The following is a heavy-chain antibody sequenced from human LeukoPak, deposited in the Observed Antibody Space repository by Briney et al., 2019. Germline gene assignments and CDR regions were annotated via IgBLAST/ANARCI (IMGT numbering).Heavy chain of an antibody. V-gene: IGHV3-23*01. J-gene: IGHJ4*02. CDR1: GFTFSSYS. CDR3: AKDRAAYYDYVWGSLFDY. Sequence: GRSLRLSCAASGFTFSSYSMNWVRQAPGKGLEWVSAISGSGGSTYYADSVKGRFTISRDNSKNTLYLQMNSLRAEDTAVYYCAKDRAAYYDYVWGSLFDYWGQGTLVTVSS. D-gene: IGHD3-16*01. CDR2: ISGSGGST.